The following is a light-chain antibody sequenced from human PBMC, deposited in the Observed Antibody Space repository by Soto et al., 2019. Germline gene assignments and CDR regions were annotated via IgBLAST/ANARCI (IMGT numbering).Light chain of an antibody. J-gene: IGKJ4*01. V-gene: IGKV1-5*03. CDR3: QQYNSSWLT. CDR2: KTS. Sequence: DIQMTQSPSTLAASVGDRVTITCRASQSVSPWLAWYQQKPGKAPKLLIYKTSRLQSGVPSRFSGSGSGTDCTLNISSLQPDDFATYYRQQYNSSWLTFGEGTKVDIK. CDR1: QSVSPW.